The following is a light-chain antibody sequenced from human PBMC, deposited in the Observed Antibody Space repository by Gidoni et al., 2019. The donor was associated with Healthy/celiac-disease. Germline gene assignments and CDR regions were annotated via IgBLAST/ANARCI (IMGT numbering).Light chain of an antibody. CDR1: QSVSSY. CDR2: EAS. Sequence: ELVLTQSPATLSLSPGERATLSCRASQSVSSYLAWYQQKPGQAPRLLIYEASNRATGIPARFSGSGSGTDFTLTISSLEPEDFAVYYCQQRSNWPPWTFGQGTKVEIK. CDR3: QQRSNWPPWT. V-gene: IGKV3-11*01. J-gene: IGKJ1*01.